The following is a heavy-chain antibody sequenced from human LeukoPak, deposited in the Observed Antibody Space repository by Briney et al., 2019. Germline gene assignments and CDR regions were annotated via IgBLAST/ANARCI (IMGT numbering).Heavy chain of an antibody. Sequence: PSETLSLTCAVYGGSFSGYYWSWIRQPPGKGLEWIGEINHSGSTNYNPSLKSRVTISVDTSKNQFSLKLSSVTAADTAVYYCARGKTAGPRRWFDPWGQGTLVTVSS. CDR2: INHSGST. CDR3: ARGKTAGPRRWFDP. J-gene: IGHJ5*02. CDR1: GGSFSGYY. V-gene: IGHV4-34*01. D-gene: IGHD6-25*01.